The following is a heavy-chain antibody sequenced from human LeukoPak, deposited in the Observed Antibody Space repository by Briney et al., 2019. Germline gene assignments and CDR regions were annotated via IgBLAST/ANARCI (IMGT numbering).Heavy chain of an antibody. D-gene: IGHD2-2*01. CDR1: GFTFSSYA. CDR2: ISYDGSNK. V-gene: IGHV3-30*04. CDR3: ARYCSSTSCYSPGSFDY. J-gene: IGHJ4*02. Sequence: GRSLRLSCAASGFTFSSYAMHWVRQAPGKGLEWVAVISYDGSNKYYAGSVKGRFTISRDNSKNTLYLQMNSLRAEDTAVYYCARYCSSTSCYSPGSFDYWGQGTLVTVSS.